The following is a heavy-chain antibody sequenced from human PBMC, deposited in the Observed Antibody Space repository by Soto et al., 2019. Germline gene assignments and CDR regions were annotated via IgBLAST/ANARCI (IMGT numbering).Heavy chain of an antibody. D-gene: IGHD6-19*01. CDR1: GGSFSGYY. J-gene: IGHJ4*02. CDR2: INHSGST. Sequence: PSETLSLTCAVYGGSFSGYYWSWIRQPPGKGLEWIGEINHSGSTNYNPSLKSRVTISVDTSKNQFSLKLSSVTAADTAVYYCASGYSSGRTFDYWGQGTMATVSS. V-gene: IGHV4-34*01. CDR3: ASGYSSGRTFDY.